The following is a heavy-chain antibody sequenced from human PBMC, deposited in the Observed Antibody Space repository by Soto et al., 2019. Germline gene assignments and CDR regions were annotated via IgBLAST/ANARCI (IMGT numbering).Heavy chain of an antibody. J-gene: IGHJ4*02. Sequence: ASVKVSCKASGYTFTSYDINCVRQATGQGLEWMGWVNPNSGNTGYAQKFQGRVTMTRNTSISTAYMELSSLRSEDTAAYYCARGHNWNDPYYFDYWGQGTLVTVSS. CDR2: VNPNSGNT. D-gene: IGHD1-20*01. CDR3: ARGHNWNDPYYFDY. CDR1: GYTFTSYD. V-gene: IGHV1-8*01.